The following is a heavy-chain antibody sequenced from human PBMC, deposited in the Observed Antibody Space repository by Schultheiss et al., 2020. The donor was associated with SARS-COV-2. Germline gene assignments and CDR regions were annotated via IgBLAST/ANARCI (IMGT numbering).Heavy chain of an antibody. CDR3: ARDPRGYSYGYDY. D-gene: IGHD5-18*01. Sequence: SETLSLTCAVYGGSFSGYYWSWIRQPPGKGLEWIGYIYYSGSTYYNPSLKSRVTISVDTSKNQFSLKLSSVTAADTAVYYCARDPRGYSYGYDYWGQGTLVTVSS. CDR1: GGSFSGYY. CDR2: IYYSGST. J-gene: IGHJ4*02. V-gene: IGHV4-34*09.